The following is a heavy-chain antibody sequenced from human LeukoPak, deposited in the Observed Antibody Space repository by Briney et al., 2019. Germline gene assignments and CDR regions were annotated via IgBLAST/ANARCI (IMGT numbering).Heavy chain of an antibody. V-gene: IGHV3-23*01. J-gene: IGHJ4*02. Sequence: PGGSLRLSCAASGFTFSSYAMSWVRQAPGRGLEWVSAISGSGGSTYYADSVKGGFTISRDNSKNTLYLQMNSLRAEDTAVYYCAKDPKRYSSGWYGYYFDYWGQGTLVTVSS. CDR3: AKDPKRYSSGWYGYYFDY. CDR2: ISGSGGST. CDR1: GFTFSSYA. D-gene: IGHD6-19*01.